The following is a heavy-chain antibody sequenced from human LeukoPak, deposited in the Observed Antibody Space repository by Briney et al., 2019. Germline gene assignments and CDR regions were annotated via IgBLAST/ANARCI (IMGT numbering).Heavy chain of an antibody. CDR1: GGSPRSYY. Sequence: SETLSLTCTVSGGSPRSYYWTWIRQPPGKGLEWIGNIHSSGSTNHNPSLKSRVTISVDSSKNQFSLKLSSVTAADTAVYYCARGFLTSDAFDIWGQGTMVTVSS. V-gene: IGHV4-4*09. CDR3: ARGFLTSDAFDI. CDR2: IHSSGST. J-gene: IGHJ3*02. D-gene: IGHD3-9*01.